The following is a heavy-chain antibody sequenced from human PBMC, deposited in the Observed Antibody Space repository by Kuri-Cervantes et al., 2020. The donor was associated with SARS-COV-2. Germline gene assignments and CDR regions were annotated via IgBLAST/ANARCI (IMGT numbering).Heavy chain of an antibody. J-gene: IGHJ3*02. CDR1: GFSLSTSGMC. CDR3: ARINPYGSGSYFLNDAFDI. D-gene: IGHD3-10*01. V-gene: IGHV2-70*01. CDR2: IDWDDDK. Sequence: SGPTLVKPTQTLTLTCTFSGFSLSTSGMCVSWIRQPPGKALEWLALIDWDDDKYYSTSLQTRLTISKDTSKTPVGLTMTNMDPVDTATYYCARINPYGSGSYFLNDAFDIWGQGTMVTVSS.